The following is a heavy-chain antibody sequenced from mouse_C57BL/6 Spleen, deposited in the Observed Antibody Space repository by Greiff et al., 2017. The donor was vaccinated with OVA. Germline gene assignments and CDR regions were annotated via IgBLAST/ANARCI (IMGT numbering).Heavy chain of an antibody. J-gene: IGHJ3*01. Sequence: EVNLVESGGGLVKPGGSLKLSCAASGFTFSSYAMSWVRQTPEKRLEWVATISDGGSYTYYPDNVKGRFTISRDNAKNNLYLQMSHLKAEDTAMYYCGREGDCFFAYWGQGTLVTVSA. V-gene: IGHV5-4*01. CDR2: ISDGGSYT. CDR1: GFTFSSYA. CDR3: GREGDCFFAY.